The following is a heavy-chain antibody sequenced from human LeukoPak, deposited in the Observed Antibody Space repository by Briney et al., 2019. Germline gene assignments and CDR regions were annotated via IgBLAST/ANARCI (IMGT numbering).Heavy chain of an antibody. D-gene: IGHD2-15*01. V-gene: IGHV4-61*02. CDR3: ARDSPPAYCSSGSCYFDS. J-gene: IGHJ4*02. Sequence: SETLSLTCTVSGGSISSKSYYWSWIRQPAGKGLEWIGRIYTSGSTDYNPSLKSRVTISRDTSKNEFSLILSSLTAADTAVYYCARDSPPAYCSSGSCYFDSWGQGTLVTVSS. CDR2: IYTSGST. CDR1: GGSISSKSYY.